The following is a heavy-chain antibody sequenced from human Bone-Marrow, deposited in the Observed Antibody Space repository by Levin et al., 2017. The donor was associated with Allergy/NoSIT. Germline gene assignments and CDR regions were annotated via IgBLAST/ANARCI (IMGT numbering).Heavy chain of an antibody. D-gene: IGHD2-15*01. Sequence: KISCKTSGGTFNKHGVSWVRQAPGQGLEWMGGIIPIFDTTNYAEKFQGRVTITADESTSTAYMELSSLRFEDTAIYYCARDPLYCGGGTCYFNYFFGMDVWGQGTTVTVTS. CDR1: GGTFNKHG. CDR2: IIPIFDTT. V-gene: IGHV1-69*01. J-gene: IGHJ6*02. CDR3: ARDPLYCGGGTCYFNYFFGMDV.